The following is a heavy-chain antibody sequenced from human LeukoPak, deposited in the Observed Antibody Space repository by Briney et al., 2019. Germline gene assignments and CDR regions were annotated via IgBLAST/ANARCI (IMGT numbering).Heavy chain of an antibody. CDR2: IRYDGSNK. CDR1: GFTFSSYG. CDR3: AKDGYYYGSGSSYYYYYMDV. J-gene: IGHJ6*03. Sequence: GGSLRLSCAAPGFTFSSYGMHWVRQARGWGVVWVAFIRYDGSNKYYADSVKGRFTISRDNSKNTLYLQMNSLRAEDTAVYYCAKDGYYYGSGSSYYYYYMDVWAKGPRSPSP. V-gene: IGHV3-30*02. D-gene: IGHD3-10*01.